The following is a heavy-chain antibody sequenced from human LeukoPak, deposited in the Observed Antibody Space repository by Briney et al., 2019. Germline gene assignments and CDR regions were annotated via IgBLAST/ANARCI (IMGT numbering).Heavy chain of an antibody. Sequence: GASVKVSCKASGYTFAGYYIHWVRQAPGQGLEWMGRINPNSGGTNYAQKFQGRVTMTRDTSISTAYMELSRLRSDDTAVYYCATDDYGDQTRWFDPWGQGTLVTVSS. CDR2: INPNSGGT. D-gene: IGHD4-17*01. CDR3: ATDDYGDQTRWFDP. J-gene: IGHJ5*02. V-gene: IGHV1-2*06. CDR1: GYTFAGYY.